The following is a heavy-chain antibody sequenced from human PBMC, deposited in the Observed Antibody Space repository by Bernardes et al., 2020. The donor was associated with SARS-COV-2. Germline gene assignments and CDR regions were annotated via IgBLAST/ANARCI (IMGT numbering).Heavy chain of an antibody. V-gene: IGHV1-2*04. D-gene: IGHD3-22*01. J-gene: IGHJ5*01. CDR2: INPNSGGT. CDR1: GYTFTGYY. Sequence: ASVTVSCKAFGYTFTGYYMHWVRQAPGQGLEWMGWINPNSGGTNYAQKFQGWVTMTRDTSISTAYMELSRLIVSKDNSKNQVFLRMTNMDPADTATYFCARLHDYYDISGRRCFDSWGRGTLVTVSS. CDR3: VFLRMTNMDPADTATYFCARLHDYYDISGRRCFDS.